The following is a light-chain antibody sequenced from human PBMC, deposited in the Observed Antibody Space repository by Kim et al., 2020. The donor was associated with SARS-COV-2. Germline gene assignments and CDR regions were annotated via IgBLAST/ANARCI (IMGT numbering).Light chain of an antibody. CDR2: WAS. CDR1: QSVLLTSNTKNY. J-gene: IGKJ2*01. Sequence: RATINCKSSQSVLLTSNTKNYQSWFQQRPGQPPKLLIYWASTRESGVPDRFTGSGSGTDFTLTISSLQAEDVALYYCQQYYSSPYTFGQGTKLEI. CDR3: QQYYSSPYT. V-gene: IGKV4-1*01.